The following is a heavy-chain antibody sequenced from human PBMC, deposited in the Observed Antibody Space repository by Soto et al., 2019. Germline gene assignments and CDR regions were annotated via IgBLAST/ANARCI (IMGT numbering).Heavy chain of an antibody. CDR1: GFTFSSYA. D-gene: IGHD3-3*01. CDR2: ISYDGSNK. J-gene: IGHJ6*01. Sequence: QVQLVESGGGVVQPGRSLRLSCAASGFTFSSYAMHWVRQAPGKGLEWVAVISYDGSNKYYADSVKGRFTISRDNSKNTLYLQMNSLRAEDTAVYYCARDQAGVVIIPLGYYYYGMDVW. CDR3: ARDQAGVVIIPLGYYYYGMDV. V-gene: IGHV3-30-3*01.